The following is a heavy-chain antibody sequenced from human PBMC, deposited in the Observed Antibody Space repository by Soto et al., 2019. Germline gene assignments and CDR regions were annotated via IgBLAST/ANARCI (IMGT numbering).Heavy chain of an antibody. J-gene: IGHJ4*02. V-gene: IGHV6-1*01. CDR3: VRGVDSSFDY. Sequence: PSQTLSLTCVISGDSVSSNRAAWNVVRQSPSRGLEWLGRTYYRSKWKNDYALSVNSRITINPDTSKNQFSLQLNSVTPEDTAVYYCVRGVDSSFDYWGQGTLVTVSS. CDR2: TYYRSKWKN. CDR1: GDSVSSNRAA. D-gene: IGHD6-13*01.